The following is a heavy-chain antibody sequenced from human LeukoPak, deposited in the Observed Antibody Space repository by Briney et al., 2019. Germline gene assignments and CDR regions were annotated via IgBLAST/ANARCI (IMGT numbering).Heavy chain of an antibody. Sequence: PGRSLRLSCAASGFTFDNYAMNWVRQVPGKGLEWISLISWNSGTIGYADSVKGRFTISRDNANNFLYLQMNSLRAEDRALYYCARAYKDRSLAGKKEFFQHWGQGTLVTVSS. V-gene: IGHV3-9*01. D-gene: IGHD6-19*01. CDR1: GFTFDNYA. J-gene: IGHJ1*01. CDR2: ISWNSGTI. CDR3: ARAYKDRSLAGKKEFFQH.